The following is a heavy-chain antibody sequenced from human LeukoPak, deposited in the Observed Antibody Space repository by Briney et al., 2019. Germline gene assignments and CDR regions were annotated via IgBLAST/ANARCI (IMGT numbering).Heavy chain of an antibody. CDR3: ARVGDLGIAVAGTEYYGMDV. D-gene: IGHD6-19*01. CDR1: GGSISSSSYY. V-gene: IGHV4-39*07. J-gene: IGHJ6*02. Sequence: SETLSLTCTVSGGSISSSSYYWGWIRQPPGKGLEWIGSIYYSGSTYYNPSLKSRVTISVDTSKNQFSLKLSSVTAADTAVYYCARVGDLGIAVAGTEYYGMDVWGQGTTVTVSS. CDR2: IYYSGST.